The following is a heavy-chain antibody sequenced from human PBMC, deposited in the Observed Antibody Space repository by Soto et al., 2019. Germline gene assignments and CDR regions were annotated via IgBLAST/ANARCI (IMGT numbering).Heavy chain of an antibody. CDR3: ARSMYSTSAQLYYGMDV. J-gene: IGHJ6*02. D-gene: IGHD6-6*01. V-gene: IGHV4-38-2*01. CDR1: GYSIRSGYF. CDR2: MYHSGIT. Sequence: TSETLSLTCAVSGYSIRSGYFWGWIRQPPGKGLEWIGSMYHSGITYYNLSLKSRVTISVDTSENQLSLKLSSATAADTAVYYCARSMYSTSAQLYYGMDVWGQGTTVTVSS.